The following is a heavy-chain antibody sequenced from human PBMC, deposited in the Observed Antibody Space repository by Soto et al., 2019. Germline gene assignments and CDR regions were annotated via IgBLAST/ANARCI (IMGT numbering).Heavy chain of an antibody. D-gene: IGHD3-9*01. J-gene: IGHJ5*01. CDR2: ISGSGATT. CDR3: AKLRYFDWSSYNWYEY. CDR1: GFTFSSYA. Sequence: GGSLRLSCAASGFTFSSYAMTWVRQAPGKGLEWVSGISGSGATTSYADSVKGRFTVSRDNSKNTLYLQMNSLRVEDTAVYYCAKLRYFDWSSYNWYEYWGQGTPVTVSS. V-gene: IGHV3-23*01.